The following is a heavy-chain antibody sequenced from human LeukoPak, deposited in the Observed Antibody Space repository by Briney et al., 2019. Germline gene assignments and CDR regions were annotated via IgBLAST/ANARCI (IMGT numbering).Heavy chain of an antibody. CDR2: ITPIFGTS. CDR1: GGTFSSYA. V-gene: IGHV1-69*13. Sequence: SVKVSCKASGGTFSSYAISWVRQAPGQGLEWMGGITPIFGTSNYAQKFQGRLTITADESTSTAYMELSSLRSEDTALYYCARGPAAGTGKFDYRGQGTLVTVSS. D-gene: IGHD6-13*01. CDR3: ARGPAAGTGKFDY. J-gene: IGHJ4*02.